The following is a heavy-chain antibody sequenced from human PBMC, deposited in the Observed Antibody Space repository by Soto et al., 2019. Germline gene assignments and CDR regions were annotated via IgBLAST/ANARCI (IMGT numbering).Heavy chain of an antibody. CDR1: GGSISSYS. CDR2: VFYSGST. J-gene: IGHJ3*02. D-gene: IGHD1-1*01. Sequence: SETLSLTCTVSGGSISSYSWSWIRQPPGKGLEWIGSVFYSGSTTYSPSLKSRVTISVDTSKNQFSLKLSSVTAADTAVYYCARVERGTATTVVDAFDIWGPGTMVTVSS. V-gene: IGHV4-59*12. CDR3: ARVERGTATTVVDAFDI.